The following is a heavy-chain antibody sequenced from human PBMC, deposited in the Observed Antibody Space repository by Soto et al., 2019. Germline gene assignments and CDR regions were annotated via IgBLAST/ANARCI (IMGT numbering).Heavy chain of an antibody. Sequence: QVQLVHSGAELKKPGASVNIYCQASGFTLSDTLITWVRPGTGQMLECMGWINPANGNTRYSESFQVSVTMSSLSSASTAYVALSDLKTEATAVYYCASDGVSVGPRANDAFDVWGQGTMLTVSS. D-gene: IGHD3-3*01. CDR2: INPANGNT. CDR1: GFTLSDTL. J-gene: IGHJ3*01. CDR3: ASDGVSVGPRANDAFDV. V-gene: IGHV1-3*01.